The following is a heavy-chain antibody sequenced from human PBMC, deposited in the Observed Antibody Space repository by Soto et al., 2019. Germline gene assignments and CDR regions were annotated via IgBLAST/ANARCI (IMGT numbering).Heavy chain of an antibody. J-gene: IGHJ4*02. CDR2: ISGSGGAT. CDR1: GFTFANFA. D-gene: IGHD5-12*01. Sequence: EVQLLESGGNLVQPGGSLRITCAASGFTFANFAMNWVRQAPGKGLEWVSTISGSGGATYYADSVQGRFAISRDNSKNTLFLQMNSLRAEDTAMYFCAKFEEMATMGFDSWGQGTLVTVSS. V-gene: IGHV3-23*01. CDR3: AKFEEMATMGFDS.